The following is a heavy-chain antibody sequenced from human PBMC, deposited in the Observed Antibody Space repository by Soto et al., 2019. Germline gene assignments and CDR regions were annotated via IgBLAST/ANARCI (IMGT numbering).Heavy chain of an antibody. CDR2: IYYSGST. CDR3: ARESSGTRGYDY. V-gene: IGHV4-59*01. J-gene: IGHJ4*02. D-gene: IGHD1-7*01. CDR1: GGSISSYY. Sequence: QVQLQESGPGLVKPSETLSLTCTVSGGSISSYYWSWIRPPPGKGLEWIGYIYYSGSTNYNPSLKSRVTIAVDTAKNPFSLKLSSVTAADTAVYYCARESSGTRGYDYWGQGTLVTVSS.